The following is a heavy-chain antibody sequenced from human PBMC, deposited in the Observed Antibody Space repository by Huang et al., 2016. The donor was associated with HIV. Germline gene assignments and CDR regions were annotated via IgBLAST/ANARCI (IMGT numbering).Heavy chain of an antibody. J-gene: IGHJ6*03. Sequence: QLLLQESGPGLVKPSEALALTCAVSGGSIRSSDYHWGWIRQPPGKGLEWIGGIYYKGSTHESPSLKSRVTIAVDTSKNLFFLNLTSMTAADTAVYYCARHREGPVAYYSGWGSHLNYMDVWGRGRTVVVSS. CDR3: ARHREGPVAYYSGWGSHLNYMDV. CDR2: IYYKGST. D-gene: IGHD3-10*01. CDR1: GGSIRSSDYH. V-gene: IGHV4-39*01.